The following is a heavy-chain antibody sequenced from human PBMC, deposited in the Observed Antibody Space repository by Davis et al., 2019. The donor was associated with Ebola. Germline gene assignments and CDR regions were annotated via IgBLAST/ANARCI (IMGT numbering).Heavy chain of an antibody. D-gene: IGHD2-2*01. Sequence: SHTLSPTFTLSGGSIISGGYYWSWIRQHPGKGLEWIGYIYYSGSTYYNPSLKSRVTISVDTSKNQFSLKLSSVTAADTAVYYCARHGPGYCSSTSCRNCYYYYGMDVWGQGTTVTVSS. CDR1: GGSIISGGYY. J-gene: IGHJ6*02. CDR2: IYYSGST. V-gene: IGHV4-31*03. CDR3: ARHGPGYCSSTSCRNCYYYYGMDV.